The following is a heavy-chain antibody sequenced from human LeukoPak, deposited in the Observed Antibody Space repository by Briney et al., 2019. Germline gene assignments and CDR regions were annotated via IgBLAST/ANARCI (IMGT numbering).Heavy chain of an antibody. CDR2: VHPHGIF. Sequence: SETLSLTCAVYGGSCVDYYCSWIRQPPGKGLEWIGEVHPHGIFYYNSSLMSRVTISIDTSKTQFSLRLTSVTAADTAFYYCARGRDRSKAGDHWGQGSLVTVSS. CDR3: ARGRDRSKAGDH. D-gene: IGHD5-24*01. CDR1: GGSCVDYY. V-gene: IGHV4-34*01. J-gene: IGHJ4*02.